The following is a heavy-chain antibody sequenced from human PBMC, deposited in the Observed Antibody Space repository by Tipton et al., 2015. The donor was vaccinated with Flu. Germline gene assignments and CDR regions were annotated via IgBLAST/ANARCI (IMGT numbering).Heavy chain of an antibody. CDR3: ARGAYGSGWYFDS. D-gene: IGHD6-19*01. CDR2: IAYDGSNK. CDR1: GFTFSTYA. Sequence: SLRLSCAASGFTFSTYAMHWVRQAPVRGLEWVAIIAYDGSNKYYADSVQGRFTISRDNSKNTLYLQMNSLRGEDTAVYHCARGAYGSGWYFDSWGQGTLVTVSS. V-gene: IGHV3-30-3*01. J-gene: IGHJ4*02.